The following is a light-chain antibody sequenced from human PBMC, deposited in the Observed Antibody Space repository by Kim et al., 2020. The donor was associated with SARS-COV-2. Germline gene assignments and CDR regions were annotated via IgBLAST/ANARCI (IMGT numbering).Light chain of an antibody. V-gene: IGLV1-44*01. Sequence: HSVLTQPPSASGTPGQRVIISCSGSTSNIGDNTVNWFQQLPGTAPKLIIYANNQRPSGVPDRFSGSKSGTSASLAISGLQSEDEADFYCAAWDDSLNGRVFGGGTKLTVL. CDR2: ANN. CDR3: AAWDDSLNGRV. CDR1: TSNIGDNT. J-gene: IGLJ2*01.